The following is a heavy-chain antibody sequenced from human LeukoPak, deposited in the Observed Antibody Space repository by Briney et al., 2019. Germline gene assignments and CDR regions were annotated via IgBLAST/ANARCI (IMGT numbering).Heavy chain of an antibody. J-gene: IGHJ4*02. D-gene: IGHD5-24*01. CDR1: GFTFTNYW. CDR2: IKKDGGET. CDR3: ARDMGWQQFDQ. Sequence: GGSLRLSCAASGFTFTNYWMTWVRQAPGKGLERVANIKKDGGETYYMESVKGRFTISRDNARNSLYLQMNSLTVEDTAVYYCARDMGWQQFDQWGQGTLVTVSS. V-gene: IGHV3-7*01.